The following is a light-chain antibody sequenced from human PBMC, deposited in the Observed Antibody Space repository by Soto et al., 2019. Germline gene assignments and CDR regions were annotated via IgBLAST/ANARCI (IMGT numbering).Light chain of an antibody. Sequence: EIVLTQSPGTLSLTPGERATLSCRASQSVSSSYLAWYQQKPGQAPTLLIYGASSRATGIPDRFSGSGSGTDFTLTISRLQPQDFAVYYCQQYGSSPRTFGRGTKVDI. CDR2: GAS. CDR3: QQYGSSPRT. CDR1: QSVSSSY. V-gene: IGKV3-20*01. J-gene: IGKJ1*01.